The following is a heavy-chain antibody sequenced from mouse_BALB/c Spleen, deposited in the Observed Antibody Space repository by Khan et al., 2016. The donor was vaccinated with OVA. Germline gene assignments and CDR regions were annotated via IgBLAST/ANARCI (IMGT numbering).Heavy chain of an antibody. Sequence: VQLKESGAELVKPGASVKLSCTASGFTIKDTYLHWVKQRPEQGLVWIGRIAPATGNTQYDPKFKGKATITSDTSSNTSYLQFNSLTSEDTAVYYCARPSYDPRDFEVWGAGTTVTVSS. J-gene: IGHJ1*01. V-gene: IGHV14-3*02. CDR3: ARPSYDPRDFEV. CDR1: GFTIKDTY. CDR2: IAPATGNT. D-gene: IGHD2-3*01.